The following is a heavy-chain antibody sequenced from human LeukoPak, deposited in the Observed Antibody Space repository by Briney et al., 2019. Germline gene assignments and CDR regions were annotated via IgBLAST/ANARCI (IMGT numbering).Heavy chain of an antibody. J-gene: IGHJ4*02. CDR1: GGSISSYY. CDR2: IYYSGST. V-gene: IGHV4-59*01. D-gene: IGHD1-7*01. CDR3: ARSGPELELRY. Sequence: PSETLSLTCTVSGGSISSYYWSWIRQPPGKGLEWIGYIYYSGSTNYNPSLKSRVTISVDTSKNQFSLKLSSVTAADTAVYYCARSGPELELRYWGQGTLVTVSS.